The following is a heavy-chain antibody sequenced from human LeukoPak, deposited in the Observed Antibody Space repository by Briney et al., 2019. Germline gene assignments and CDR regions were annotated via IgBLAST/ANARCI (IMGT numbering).Heavy chain of an antibody. CDR1: GGSISSYY. D-gene: IGHD4-23*01. CDR3: ARQVLTTVVTRDYWYFDL. Sequence: PSETLSLTCTVSGGSISSYYWSWIRQPPGKGLEWIGYIYYSGSTNYNPSLKSRVTISVDTSKNQFSLKLSFVTAADTAVYYCARQVLTTVVTRDYWYFDLWGRGTLVTVSS. CDR2: IYYSGST. J-gene: IGHJ2*01. V-gene: IGHV4-59*08.